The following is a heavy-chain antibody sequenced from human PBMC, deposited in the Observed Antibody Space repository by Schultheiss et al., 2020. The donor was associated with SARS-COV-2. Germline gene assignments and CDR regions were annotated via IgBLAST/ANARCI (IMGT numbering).Heavy chain of an antibody. V-gene: IGHV5-51*01. D-gene: IGHD3-22*01. J-gene: IGHJ2*01. CDR3: ARSSYDSSGYYSTAPMTRYFDL. CDR1: GYSFTSYW. CDR2: IYPGDSDT. Sequence: GESLKISCKGSGYSFTSYWIGWVRQMPGKGLEWMGIIYPGDSDTRYSPSFQGQVTISADKSISTAYLQWSSLKASDTAMYYCARSSYDSSGYYSTAPMTRYFDLWGRGTLVTVSS.